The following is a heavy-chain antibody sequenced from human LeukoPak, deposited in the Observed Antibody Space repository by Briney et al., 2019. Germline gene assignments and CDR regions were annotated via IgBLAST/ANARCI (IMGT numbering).Heavy chain of an antibody. CDR2: INPNSGGT. CDR1: GYTFTSYD. CDR3: ARASAMIHAFDI. J-gene: IGHJ3*02. D-gene: IGHD5-12*01. V-gene: IGHV1-2*02. Sequence: GASVKVSCKASGYTFTSYDINWVRQATGQGLEWMGWINPNSGGTNYAQKFQGRVTMTRDTSISTAYMELSRLRSDDTAVYYCARASAMIHAFDIWGQGTMVTVSS.